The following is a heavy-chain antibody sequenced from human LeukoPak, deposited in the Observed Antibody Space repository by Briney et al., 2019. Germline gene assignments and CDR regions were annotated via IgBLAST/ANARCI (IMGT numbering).Heavy chain of an antibody. CDR2: IYWDDDK. CDR3: AHRLRERGTMTFDY. CDR1: GFSLSTSGEG. J-gene: IGHJ4*02. D-gene: IGHD3-3*01. Sequence: SGPTLVNPTQTLTLTCTFSGFSLSTSGEGVGWIRQPPGKALEWLALIYWDDDKRDSPSLKSRLTITKDTSKNQVVLTMTNMDPVDTATYFCAHRLRERGTMTFDYWGQGTLVTVSS. V-gene: IGHV2-5*02.